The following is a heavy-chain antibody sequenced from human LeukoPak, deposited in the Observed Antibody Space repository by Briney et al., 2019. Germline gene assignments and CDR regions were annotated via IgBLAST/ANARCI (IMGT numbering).Heavy chain of an antibody. CDR3: ARLDAYSSSSNYYYYMDV. V-gene: IGHV4-34*01. CDR1: GGSFSGYY. CDR2: INHSGST. D-gene: IGHD6-6*01. J-gene: IGHJ6*03. Sequence: SETLSLTCVVYGGSFSGYYWSWIRQPPGKGLEWIGEINHSGSTNYNPSLKSRVTISIDTSKSQFSLRLTSVTAADTAVYYCARLDAYSSSSNYYYYMDVWGKGTTVTVSS.